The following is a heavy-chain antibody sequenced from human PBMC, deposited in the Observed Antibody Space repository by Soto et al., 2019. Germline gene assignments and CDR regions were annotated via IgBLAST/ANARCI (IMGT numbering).Heavy chain of an antibody. CDR1: GYTFTSYG. CDR3: ARAPPRDYYDSSGYYRPFDY. D-gene: IGHD3-22*01. Sequence: QVQLVQSGAEVKKPGASVKVSCKASGYTFTSYGISWVRQAPGQGLEWMGWISAYNGNTNYAQKLQGRVTMTTDTSTSTAYMELRSLRSDDTAVYYCARAPPRDYYDSSGYYRPFDYWGQGTLVTVSS. J-gene: IGHJ4*02. V-gene: IGHV1-18*01. CDR2: ISAYNGNT.